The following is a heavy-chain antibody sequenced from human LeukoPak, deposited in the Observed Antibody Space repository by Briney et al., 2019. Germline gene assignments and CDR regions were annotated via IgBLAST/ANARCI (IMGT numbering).Heavy chain of an antibody. V-gene: IGHV4-34*01. J-gene: IGHJ4*02. CDR2: IDHSGST. Sequence: PSVTLSLTCAVSAGSFSGHYCSWIRQTPGTGLQWIGEIDHSGSTSYNPSLKSRVTISLDTSRNHFSLKLSSVTAADTAVYYCARGLGGGYGAIDYWGQGTLVTVSS. D-gene: IGHD6-25*01. CDR1: AGSFSGHY. CDR3: ARGLGGGYGAIDY.